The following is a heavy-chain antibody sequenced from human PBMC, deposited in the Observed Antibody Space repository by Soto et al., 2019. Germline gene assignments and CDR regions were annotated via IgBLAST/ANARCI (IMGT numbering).Heavy chain of an antibody. J-gene: IGHJ5*02. CDR3: AHRTGGSFDP. Sequence: QITLKESGPTLVKPTQTLTLTCTFSGFSLSSSGVGVGWIRQPPGKALEWLALIYRDDDKRYSPSLKSRLTISPDTSKNPVVLTMTNMYPVDTATYYCAHRTGGSFDPWGQGTLVTVSS. CDR2: IYRDDDK. V-gene: IGHV2-5*02. D-gene: IGHD3-10*01. CDR1: GFSLSSSGVG.